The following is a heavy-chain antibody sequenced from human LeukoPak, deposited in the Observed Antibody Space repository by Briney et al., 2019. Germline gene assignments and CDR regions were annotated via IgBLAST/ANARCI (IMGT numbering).Heavy chain of an antibody. CDR3: ARIACSGGSCYSDYYYYYGMDV. CDR1: GYTFTGYY. CDR2: INPNSGGT. V-gene: IGHV1-2*02. D-gene: IGHD2-15*01. Sequence: ASVKVSCKASGYTFTGYYTHWVRQAPGQGLEWMGWINPNSGGTNYAQKFQGRVTMTRDASISTAYMELSSLRSEDTAVYYCARIACSGGSCYSDYYYYYGMDVWGQGTTVTVSS. J-gene: IGHJ6*02.